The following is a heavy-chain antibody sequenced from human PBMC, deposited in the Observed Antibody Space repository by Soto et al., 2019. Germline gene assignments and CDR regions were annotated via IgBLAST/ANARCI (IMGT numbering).Heavy chain of an antibody. CDR1: GYTFTNYA. J-gene: IGHJ4*02. CDR2: INTGNGNT. CDR3: ARDVGYGLIDY. V-gene: IGHV1-3*04. D-gene: IGHD5-18*01. Sequence: ASVKVSCKASGYTFTNYAIHWVRQAPGQRLEWMGWINTGNGNTKYSQKFQGRVTITRDTSASTAYMELSSLRSEDTAVYYCARDVGYGLIDYWGQGTLVTVSS.